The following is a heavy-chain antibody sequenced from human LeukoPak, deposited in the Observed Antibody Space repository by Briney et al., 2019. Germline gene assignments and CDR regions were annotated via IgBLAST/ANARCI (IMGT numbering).Heavy chain of an antibody. CDR1: GYTFTGYY. D-gene: IGHD3-22*01. J-gene: IGHJ4*02. CDR3: ARVVKGYYYDSSGYYSGYYFDY. Sequence: ASVKVSCKASGYTFTGYYMHWVRQAPGQGLEWMGWINPNSGGTNYAQKFQGRVTMTRDTSISTAYMELSRLRSDDTAVYYCARVVKGYYYDSSGYYSGYYFDYWAREPWSPSPQ. V-gene: IGHV1-2*02. CDR2: INPNSGGT.